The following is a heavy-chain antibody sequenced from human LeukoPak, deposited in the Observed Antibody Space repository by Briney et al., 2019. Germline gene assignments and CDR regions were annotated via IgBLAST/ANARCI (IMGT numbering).Heavy chain of an antibody. V-gene: IGHV1-8*01. CDR3: ARAPQRVVVAATYYMDV. D-gene: IGHD2-15*01. J-gene: IGHJ6*03. CDR1: GYTFTSYD. CDR2: MNPNSGNT. Sequence: ASVKVSCKXSGYTFTSYDINWVRQATGQGLEWMGWMNPNSGNTGYAQKFQGRVTMTRNTSISTAYMELSSLRSEDTAVYYCARAPQRVVVAATYYMDVWGKGTTVTVSS.